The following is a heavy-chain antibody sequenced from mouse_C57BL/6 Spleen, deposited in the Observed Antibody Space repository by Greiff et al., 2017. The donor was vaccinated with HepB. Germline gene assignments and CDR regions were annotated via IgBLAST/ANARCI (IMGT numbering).Heavy chain of an antibody. D-gene: IGHD1-1*01. CDR3: ARGTTVVAPFAY. Sequence: VQLKESGAELARPGASVKMSCKASGYTFTSYTMHWVKQRPGQGLEWIGYINPSSGYTKYNQKFKDKATLTADKSSSTAYMQLSSLTSEDSAVYYCARGTTVVAPFAYWGQGTLVTVSA. V-gene: IGHV1-4*01. CDR1: GYTFTSYT. CDR2: INPSSGYT. J-gene: IGHJ3*01.